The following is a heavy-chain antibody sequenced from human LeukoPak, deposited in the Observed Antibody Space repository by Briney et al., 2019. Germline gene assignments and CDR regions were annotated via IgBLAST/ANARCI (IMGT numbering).Heavy chain of an antibody. D-gene: IGHD2-2*02. CDR3: SYTISWFYFDY. Sequence: GGSLRLSCAASGFTFSSYSMNWVRQAPGKGLEWVSYISSSSSYIYYADSVKGRFTISRDNAKNSLYLQMNSLRAEDTAVYYCSYTISWFYFDYWGQGTLITVSS. J-gene: IGHJ4*02. CDR2: ISSSSSYI. CDR1: GFTFSSYS. V-gene: IGHV3-21*04.